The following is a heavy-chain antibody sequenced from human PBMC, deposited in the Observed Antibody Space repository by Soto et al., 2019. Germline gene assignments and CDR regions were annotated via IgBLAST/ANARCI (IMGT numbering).Heavy chain of an antibody. CDR2: ISGSGGST. CDR3: AKDSRLGISLWPSLVVPAAGSVDY. D-gene: IGHD2-2*01. V-gene: IGHV3-23*01. CDR1: GFTFSSYA. J-gene: IGHJ4*02. Sequence: PGGSLGLSCAASGFTFSSYAMSWVRQAPGKGLEWVSAISGSGGSTYYADSVKGRFTISRDNSKNTLYLQMNSLRAEDTAVYYCAKDSRLGISLWPSLVVPAAGSVDYWGQGTLVTVSS.